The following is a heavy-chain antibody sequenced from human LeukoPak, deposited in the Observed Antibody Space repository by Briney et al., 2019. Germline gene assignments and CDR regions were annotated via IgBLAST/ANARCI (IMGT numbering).Heavy chain of an antibody. D-gene: IGHD3-22*01. CDR3: ARRNYYDSSGYYYEDY. Sequence: SQTLSLTCTVSGVSISSSSYYWGWIRQPPGKGLEWIGSIYYSGNTYYNPSLKSRVTISVDTSKNQFSLRLSSVTAADTAVYYCARRNYYDSSGYYYEDYWGQGTLVTVSS. V-gene: IGHV4-39*01. J-gene: IGHJ4*02. CDR2: IYYSGNT. CDR1: GVSISSSSYY.